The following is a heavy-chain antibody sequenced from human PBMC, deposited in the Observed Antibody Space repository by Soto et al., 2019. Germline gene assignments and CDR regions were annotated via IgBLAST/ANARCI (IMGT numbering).Heavy chain of an antibody. D-gene: IGHD2-8*01. CDR3: AKTRELMVYAIYYMDV. CDR2: ISGSGDST. CDR1: GFTFSSYA. J-gene: IGHJ6*03. Sequence: GGSLRLSCAVSGFTFSSYAMSWVLQAPGKGLEWVSAISGSGDSTFHADSVKGRFTISRDNSKNTLYLQMNSLRAEDTAVYYCAKTRELMVYAIYYMDVWGKGTTVTVSS. V-gene: IGHV3-23*01.